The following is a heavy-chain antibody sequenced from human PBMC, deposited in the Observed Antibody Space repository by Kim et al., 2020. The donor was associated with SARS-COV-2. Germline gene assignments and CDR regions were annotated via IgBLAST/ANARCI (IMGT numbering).Heavy chain of an antibody. Sequence: GGSLRLSCAASGFTFDDYAMHWVRQAPGKGLEWVSLISGDGGSTYYADSVKGRFTISRDNSKNSLYLQMNSLRTEDTALYYCAKSHYSNYAPTYYYYMDVWGKGTTVTVSS. CDR3: AKSHYSNYAPTYYYYMDV. V-gene: IGHV3-43*02. CDR2: ISGDGGST. CDR1: GFTFDDYA. D-gene: IGHD4-4*01. J-gene: IGHJ6*03.